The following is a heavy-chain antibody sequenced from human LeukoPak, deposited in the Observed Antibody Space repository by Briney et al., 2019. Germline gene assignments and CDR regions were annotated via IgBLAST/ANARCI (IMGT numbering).Heavy chain of an antibody. V-gene: IGHV1-18*01. Sequence: ASVKVSCKASGYTFTSYGISWVRQAPGQGLEWMGWISAYNGNTNYAQKLQGRVTMTTDTSTSTAYMELRSLRSDDTAVYYCARDSSDILTGYYEGWFDPWGQGTLVTVSS. CDR3: ARDSSDILTGYYEGWFDP. D-gene: IGHD3-9*01. CDR2: ISAYNGNT. CDR1: GYTFTSYG. J-gene: IGHJ5*02.